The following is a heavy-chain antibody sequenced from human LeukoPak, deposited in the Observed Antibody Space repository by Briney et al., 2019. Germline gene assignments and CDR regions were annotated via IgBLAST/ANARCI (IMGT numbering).Heavy chain of an antibody. CDR3: ASIASFPTRFDA. D-gene: IGHD6-13*01. CDR1: GFTSSSYN. V-gene: IGHV3-48*02. J-gene: IGHJ5*02. CDR2: ISSSSSTR. Sequence: PGGSLRLSCAGSGFTSSSYNMNWVRQAPGKGLEWVSYISSSSSTRYYADSVKGRFTISRDNAKNSLYLQMHSLRDEDTAVYYCASIASFPTRFDAWGQGTLVTVSS.